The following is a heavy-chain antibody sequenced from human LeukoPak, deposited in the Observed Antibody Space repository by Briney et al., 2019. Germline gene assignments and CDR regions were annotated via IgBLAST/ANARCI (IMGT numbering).Heavy chain of an antibody. D-gene: IGHD6-19*01. CDR1: GGSISSSSYY. J-gene: IGHJ4*02. Sequence: KPSETLSLTCTVSGGSISSSSYYWGWIRQPPRKGLEWIGSIYYSGSTYYNPSLKSRVTISVDTSKNQFSLKLSSVTAADTAVYYCARLTRSSGWYYFDYWGQGTLVTVSS. CDR3: ARLTRSSGWYYFDY. V-gene: IGHV4-39*01. CDR2: IYYSGST.